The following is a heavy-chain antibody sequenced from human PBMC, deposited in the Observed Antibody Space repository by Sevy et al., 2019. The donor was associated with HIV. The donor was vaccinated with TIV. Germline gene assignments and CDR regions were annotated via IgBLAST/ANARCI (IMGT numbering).Heavy chain of an antibody. D-gene: IGHD3-22*01. CDR3: ARAYYYDSSVDY. V-gene: IGHV3-30*19. CDR2: ISYDGSNK. CDR1: GFTFSTYG. Sequence: GGSLRLSCAASGFTFSTYGMHWVRQAPGKGLEWVAVISYDGSNKYYADSVKGRFTISRDNSKNTLYLQMNSLRAEDTAVYYCARAYYYDSSVDYWGQGTLVTVSS. J-gene: IGHJ4*02.